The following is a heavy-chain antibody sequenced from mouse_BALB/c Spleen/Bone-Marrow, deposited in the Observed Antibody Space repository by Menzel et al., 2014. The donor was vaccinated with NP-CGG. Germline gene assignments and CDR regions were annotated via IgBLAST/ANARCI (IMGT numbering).Heavy chain of an antibody. CDR2: INPYNDGT. V-gene: IGHV1-14*01. CDR3: ARPRQLGLPYYFDY. CDR1: GYTFTSYV. J-gene: IGHJ2*01. D-gene: IGHD3-2*01. Sequence: EVQLQESGPELVKPGASVKMSCKASGYTFTSYVMHWVKQKPGRGLEWIGYINPYNDGTKYNEKFKGKATLTSDKSSSTTYMELSSLTSEDSAVYYCARPRQLGLPYYFDYWGRGTTLTVSS.